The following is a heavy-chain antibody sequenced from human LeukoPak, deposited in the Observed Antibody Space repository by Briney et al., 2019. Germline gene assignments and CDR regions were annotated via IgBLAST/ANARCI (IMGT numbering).Heavy chain of an antibody. CDR1: GVAISDYF. CDR2: ISTTGST. CDR3: TRGWSSAGAFDI. Sequence: SETLSLTCSVSGVAISDYFWSWIRQPAGRDLEWIGRISTTGSTYFNPPLQSRVRMSVDSSKTHFSLRLSSVTAADTAVYYCTRGWSSAGAFDIWGQGTMVTVSS. V-gene: IGHV4-4*07. D-gene: IGHD6-19*01. J-gene: IGHJ3*02.